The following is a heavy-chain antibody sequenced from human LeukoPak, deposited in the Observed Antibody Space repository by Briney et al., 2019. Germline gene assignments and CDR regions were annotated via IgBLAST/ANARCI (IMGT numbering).Heavy chain of an antibody. J-gene: IGHJ4*02. D-gene: IGHD6-19*01. CDR2: IYHSGST. CDR1: DGSITSSSYY. Sequence: SETLSLTCIVSDGSITSSSYYWGWLRQPPGKGLEWIGSIYHSGSTYYNPSLKSRVTISVDTSKNQFSLKLSSVTAADTAVYYCASGGLAVAVSPYYFDYWGQGTLVTVSS. V-gene: IGHV4-39*07. CDR3: ASGGLAVAVSPYYFDY.